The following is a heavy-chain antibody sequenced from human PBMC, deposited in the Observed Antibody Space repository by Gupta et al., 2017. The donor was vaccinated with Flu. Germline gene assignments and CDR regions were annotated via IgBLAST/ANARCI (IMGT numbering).Heavy chain of an antibody. V-gene: IGHV1-2*02. J-gene: IGHJ1*01. Sequence: QVQLVQSGAEVKKPGASVKVSCKVSGYTFTAYYIHWVRQAPGQGVAWMGWINPKSGGTVHAQKFQGRVNMTRDTSITTAYMELSGLKSDDTAVYFCARDPYDYVGWRFRWDPVWWGQGTLVTVSS. CDR1: GYTFTAYY. D-gene: IGHD3-16*02. CDR3: ARDPYDYVGWRFRWDPVW. CDR2: INPKSGGT.